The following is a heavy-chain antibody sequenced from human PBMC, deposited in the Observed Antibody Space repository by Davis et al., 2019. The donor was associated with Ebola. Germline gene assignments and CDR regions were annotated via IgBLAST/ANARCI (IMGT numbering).Heavy chain of an antibody. Sequence: GESLKISCKGSGYSFTTYWIAWVRQMPGKGLEWMGFIYPGDSDTAYSPSFQGQVTFSADKSISTAYLQWSSLKASDTAMYYCATRSAYTLDSWGQGTLVTVSS. J-gene: IGHJ4*02. CDR2: IYPGDSDT. CDR3: ATRSAYTLDS. V-gene: IGHV5-51*01. CDR1: GYSFTTYW. D-gene: IGHD3-3*01.